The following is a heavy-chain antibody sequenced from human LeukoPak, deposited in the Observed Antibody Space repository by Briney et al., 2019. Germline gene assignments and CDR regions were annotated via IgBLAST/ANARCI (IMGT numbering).Heavy chain of an antibody. J-gene: IGHJ4*02. D-gene: IGHD6-13*01. V-gene: IGHV3-53*01. CDR3: ATVGQPGIAAAGDLDY. CDR1: GFTVSSNY. Sequence: GGSLRLSCAASGFTVSSNYMSWVRQAPGKGLGRVSVIYIVGSTYYADSVKGRFTISRDNSKNTLYLQMSSLRAEDTPVYYCATVGQPGIAAAGDLDYCGQGTLVTVSS. CDR2: IYIVGST.